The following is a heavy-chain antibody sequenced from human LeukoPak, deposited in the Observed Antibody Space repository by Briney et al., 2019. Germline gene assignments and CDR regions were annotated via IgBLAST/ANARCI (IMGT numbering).Heavy chain of an antibody. Sequence: PGGSLRLSCAASGFTFDDYAMHWVRQAPGKGLEWVSGISWNSGSIGYADSVKGRFTISRDNAKNSLYLQMNGLRAEDTALYYCAKDSTSSIAARWGFDYWGQGTLVTVSS. CDR2: ISWNSGSI. CDR3: AKDSTSSIAARWGFDY. D-gene: IGHD6-6*01. CDR1: GFTFDDYA. J-gene: IGHJ4*02. V-gene: IGHV3-9*01.